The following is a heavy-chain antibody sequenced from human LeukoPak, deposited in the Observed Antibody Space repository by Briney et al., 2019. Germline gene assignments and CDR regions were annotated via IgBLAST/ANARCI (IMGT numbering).Heavy chain of an antibody. CDR3: ARVSGSRTASLGP. V-gene: IGHV3-21*01. D-gene: IGHD2-2*01. Sequence: GGSLRLSCAASGFTFSSYSMNWVRQAPGKGLEWVSSISSSSSYIYYADSVKGRFTISRGNAKNSLYLQMNSLRAEDTAVYYCARVSGSRTASLGPWGQGTLVTVSS. CDR1: GFTFSSYS. J-gene: IGHJ5*02. CDR2: ISSSSSYI.